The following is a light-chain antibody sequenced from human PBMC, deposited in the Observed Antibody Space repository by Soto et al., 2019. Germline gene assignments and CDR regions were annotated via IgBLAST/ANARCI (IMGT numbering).Light chain of an antibody. J-gene: IGKJ1*01. CDR1: QSVSSN. Sequence: EIVMTQSPATLSLSPGERATLSCRASQSVSSNLAWYQQKPGQAPRLLIYGASTRATGIPARCSGSGSGTEFTLTISSLQSEDFAVYYWQQYNNWPRTFGQGTKVEIK. CDR2: GAS. V-gene: IGKV3-15*01. CDR3: QQYNNWPRT.